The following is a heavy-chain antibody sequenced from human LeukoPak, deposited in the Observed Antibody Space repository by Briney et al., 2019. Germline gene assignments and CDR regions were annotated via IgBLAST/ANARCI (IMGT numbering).Heavy chain of an antibody. D-gene: IGHD3-22*01. CDR3: ARDLSGHYYDTRDAFDI. CDR1: GGSINSYY. Sequence: PSETLSLTCTVSGGSINSYYWSWIRQPPGKELEGIGYIYYSGSTYYNPSIRSRVTMSIDTSRNQFSLKLTSVPAADTAVYYCARDLSGHYYDTRDAFDIWGQGPMVTVSS. J-gene: IGHJ3*02. CDR2: IYYSGST. V-gene: IGHV4-59*12.